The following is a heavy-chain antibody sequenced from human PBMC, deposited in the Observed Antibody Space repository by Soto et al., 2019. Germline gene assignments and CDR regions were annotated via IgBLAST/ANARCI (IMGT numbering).Heavy chain of an antibody. CDR2: ISYDGSNK. J-gene: IGHJ6*02. V-gene: IGHV3-30*18. CDR1: GFTFSSYG. CDR3: AKDQGMGSSEAGTSYYYYYGMDV. Sequence: PGGSLRLSCAASGFTFSSYGMHWVRQAPGKGLEWVAVISYDGSNKYYADSVKGRFTISRDNSKNTLYLQMNSLRAEDTAVYYCAKDQGMGSSEAGTSYYYYYGMDVWGQGTTVTVSS. D-gene: IGHD6-13*01.